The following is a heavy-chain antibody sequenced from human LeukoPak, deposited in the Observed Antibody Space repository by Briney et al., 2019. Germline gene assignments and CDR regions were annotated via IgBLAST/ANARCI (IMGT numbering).Heavy chain of an antibody. CDR3: ARETSCSDGVCYLNYFDL. CDR1: GFNFRNYD. J-gene: IGHJ4*02. D-gene: IGHD2-15*01. Sequence: GGSLGLSCAASGFNFRNYDMSWVRRAPGKGLEWVSGISANGGSSEYADSVKGRFSISRDNSKNTLYLQMNSLRAEDTATFYCARETSCSDGVCYLNYFDLWGQGTQVSVSS. V-gene: IGHV3-23*01. CDR2: ISANGGSS.